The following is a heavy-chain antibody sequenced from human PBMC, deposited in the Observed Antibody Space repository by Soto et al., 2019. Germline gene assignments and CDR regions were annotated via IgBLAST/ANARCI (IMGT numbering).Heavy chain of an antibody. CDR1: GFPFTAYP. J-gene: IGHJ6*02. V-gene: IGHV3-23*01. CDR2: ISGSGGST. Sequence: EVQLLESGGGLVQPGGSLRLSCAASGFPFTAYPLTWFRQAPGKGLEWVSAISGSGGSTYYADSVKGRFTISRDNSKNTLYLQMNSLRAEETAVYYCVGLDYYYGMDVWGQGTTVTVSS. CDR3: VGLDYYYGMDV.